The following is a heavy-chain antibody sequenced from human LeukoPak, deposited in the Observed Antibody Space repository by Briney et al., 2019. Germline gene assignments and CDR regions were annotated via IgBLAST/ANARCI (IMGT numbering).Heavy chain of an antibody. CDR3: AKDLAGSGWDFDY. CDR1: GFTFSSYW. CDR2: ISDNGGNT. D-gene: IGHD6-19*01. V-gene: IGHV3-23*01. J-gene: IGHJ4*02. Sequence: PGGSLRLSCAASGFTFSSYWMHWVRQAPGKGPEWVSAISDNGGNTDYVYADSVEGRFTISRDNSKNTLYLQLNSLRAEDTALYYCAKDLAGSGWDFDYWGQGTRVTVSS.